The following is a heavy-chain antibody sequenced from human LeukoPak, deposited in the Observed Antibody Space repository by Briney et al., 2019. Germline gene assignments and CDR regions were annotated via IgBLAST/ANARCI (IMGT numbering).Heavy chain of an antibody. CDR1: GGSFSDYY. CDR2: INHSGST. V-gene: IGHV4-34*01. J-gene: IGHJ4*02. D-gene: IGHD2-15*01. Sequence: SETLSLTCAVYGGSFSDYYWSWIRQPPGKGLEWIGEINHSGSTNYNPSLKSRVTISVDTSKNQFSLKLSSVTAADTAVYYCARGGTGYCSGGSCYSQAYWGQGTLVAVSS. CDR3: ARGGTGYCSGGSCYSQAY.